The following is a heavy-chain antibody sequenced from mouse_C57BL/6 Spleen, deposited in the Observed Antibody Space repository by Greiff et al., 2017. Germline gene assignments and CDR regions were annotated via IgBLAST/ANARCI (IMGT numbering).Heavy chain of an antibody. Sequence: EVKLVESGAELVRPGASVKLSCTASGFNIKDDYMHWVKQRPEQGLEWIGWIDPENGDTEYASKFQGKATITADTSSNTAYLQLSSLTSEDTAVYYCTKGTYYFGDWGQGTTLTVSS. CDR3: TKGTYYFGD. J-gene: IGHJ2*01. D-gene: IGHD3-3*01. CDR1: GFNIKDDY. CDR2: IDPENGDT. V-gene: IGHV14-4*01.